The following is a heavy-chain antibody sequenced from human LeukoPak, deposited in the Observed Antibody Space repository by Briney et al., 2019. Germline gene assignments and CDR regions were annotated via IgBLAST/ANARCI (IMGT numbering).Heavy chain of an antibody. Sequence: GASVKVSCKASGYTFTSYGISWVRQAPGQGLEWMGWISAYNGNTNYAQKLQGRVTMTTDTSTSTAYMELRSLRSDDTAAYYCARDRNKLTYYDFWSGSNWFDPWGQGTLVTVSS. V-gene: IGHV1-18*01. J-gene: IGHJ5*02. CDR2: ISAYNGNT. D-gene: IGHD3-3*01. CDR1: GYTFTSYG. CDR3: ARDRNKLTYYDFWSGSNWFDP.